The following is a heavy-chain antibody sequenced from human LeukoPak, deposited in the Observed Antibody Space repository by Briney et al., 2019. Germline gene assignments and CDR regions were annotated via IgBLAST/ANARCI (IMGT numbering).Heavy chain of an antibody. CDR1: GGIFNNFA. V-gene: IGHV7-4-1*02. CDR2: INTNTGNP. Sequence: ASVKVSCKVSGGIFNNFALSWVRQAPGQGLEWMGWINTNTGNPTYAQGFTGRFVFSLDTSVSTAYLQISSLKAEDTAVYYCARANGHSYGGKPDYYFDYWGQGTLVTVSS. CDR3: ARANGHSYGGKPDYYFDY. J-gene: IGHJ4*02. D-gene: IGHD5-18*01.